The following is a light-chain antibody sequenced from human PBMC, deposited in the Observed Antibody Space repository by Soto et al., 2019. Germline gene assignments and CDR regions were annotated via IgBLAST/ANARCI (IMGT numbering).Light chain of an antibody. CDR1: QSVRSSY. CDR2: GAS. CDR3: QQYGSSPRT. V-gene: IGKV3-20*01. Sequence: EIELTQSPGTLSLSPGERATLSCRASQSVRSSYLAWYQQKPGQAPRLLIYGASSRATGIPDRFSGSGSGTDFTLTISRLEPEDFAVYYCQQYGSSPRTFGQGTKLEIK. J-gene: IGKJ2*02.